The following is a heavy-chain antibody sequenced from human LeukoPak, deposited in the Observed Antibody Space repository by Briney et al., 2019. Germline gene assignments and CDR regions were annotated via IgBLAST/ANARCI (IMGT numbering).Heavy chain of an antibody. J-gene: IGHJ3*02. Sequence: SETLSLTCTVSGGSVSSSAYYWGWIRQPPEKGLEWIGNIYYSGSTHYNPSLKSRVTISVDTSKNQFSLKLISVTAADTAVYYCASTYSYAFDIWGQGTMVTVSS. V-gene: IGHV4-39*07. D-gene: IGHD1-26*01. CDR1: GGSVSSSAYY. CDR2: IYYSGST. CDR3: ASTYSYAFDI.